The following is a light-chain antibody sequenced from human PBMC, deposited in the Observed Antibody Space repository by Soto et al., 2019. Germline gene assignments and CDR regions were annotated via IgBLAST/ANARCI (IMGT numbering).Light chain of an antibody. Sequence: QSVLTQPASVSGSPGQSITISCTGVSSDVGGYNYVSWYQQHPGNAPKLMIYEVGNRPSGVSNRFSGSKSGNTASLSISGLQAEDEADYYCSAYTTSTTPRVVFGGGTKLTVL. CDR2: EVG. CDR1: SSDVGGYNY. CDR3: SAYTTSTTPRVV. J-gene: IGLJ3*02. V-gene: IGLV2-14*01.